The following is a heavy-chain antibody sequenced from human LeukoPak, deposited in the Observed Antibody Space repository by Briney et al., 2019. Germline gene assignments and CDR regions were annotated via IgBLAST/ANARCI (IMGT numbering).Heavy chain of an antibody. CDR1: GGTFSSYA. J-gene: IGHJ5*02. Sequence: ASVKVSCKASGGTFSSYAISWVRQAPGQGLEWMGGIIPIFGTANYAQKFQGRVTITTDESTSTAYMELSSLRSEDTAVYYCARDGGTMVRGVIRVNWFDPWGQGTLVTVSS. V-gene: IGHV1-69*05. D-gene: IGHD3-10*01. CDR3: ARDGGTMVRGVIRVNWFDP. CDR2: IIPIFGTA.